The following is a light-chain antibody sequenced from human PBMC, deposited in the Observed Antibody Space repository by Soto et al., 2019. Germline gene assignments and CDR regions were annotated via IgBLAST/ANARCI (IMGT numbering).Light chain of an antibody. J-gene: IGKJ1*01. CDR2: GAS. CDR1: QSVSSSY. Sequence: EIVLTQSPGTLSLSPGERATLSCRASQSVSSSYLAWYQQKPGQAPRLLIYGASIRATGIPDRFSGSGSGTDFTLTISRLEPGDFAVYYCQQYGNSRTFGQGTKVEIK. V-gene: IGKV3-20*01. CDR3: QQYGNSRT.